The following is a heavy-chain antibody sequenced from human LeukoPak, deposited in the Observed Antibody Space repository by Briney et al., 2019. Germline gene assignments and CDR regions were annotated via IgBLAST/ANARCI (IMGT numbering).Heavy chain of an antibody. J-gene: IGHJ3*02. CDR2: ISSSGSTI. D-gene: IGHD3-22*01. CDR3: ARGYDDTAFDI. Sequence: GGSLRLSCAASGFTFSDYYLSWIRQAPGKGVEWVSYISSSGSTIYYADSVKGRFTFYRDNAKNTLYLQMNSLGAEDRAVYYCARGYDDTAFDIWGQGTMVTVSS. CDR1: GFTFSDYY. V-gene: IGHV3-11*01.